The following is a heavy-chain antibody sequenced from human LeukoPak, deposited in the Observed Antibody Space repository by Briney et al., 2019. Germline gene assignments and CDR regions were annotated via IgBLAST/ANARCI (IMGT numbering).Heavy chain of an antibody. J-gene: IGHJ4*02. CDR1: GYTFTGYY. D-gene: IGHD3-3*01. V-gene: IGHV1-2*06. CDR2: INPNSGGT. CDR3: AREEYDFWSGYSYYFDY. Sequence: GASVKVSSKASGYTFTGYYMHWVRQAPGQGLEWMGRINPNSGGTNYAQKFQGRVTMTRDTSISTAYMELSRLRSDDTAVYYRAREEYDFWSGYSYYFDYWGQGTLVTVSS.